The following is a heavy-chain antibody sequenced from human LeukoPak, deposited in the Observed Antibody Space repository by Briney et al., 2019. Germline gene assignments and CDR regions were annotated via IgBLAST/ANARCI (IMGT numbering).Heavy chain of an antibody. Sequence: PGGSLRLSCAASGFNFSGSAMHWVRQASGKGLEWVGRIRSKANSYATAYAASVKGRFTISRDDSKNTAYLQMNSLKTEDTAVYYCTRLFAPYYYDSSGYSGDYWGQGTLVTVSS. D-gene: IGHD3-22*01. V-gene: IGHV3-73*01. CDR2: IRSKANSYAT. CDR1: GFNFSGSA. CDR3: TRLFAPYYYDSSGYSGDY. J-gene: IGHJ4*02.